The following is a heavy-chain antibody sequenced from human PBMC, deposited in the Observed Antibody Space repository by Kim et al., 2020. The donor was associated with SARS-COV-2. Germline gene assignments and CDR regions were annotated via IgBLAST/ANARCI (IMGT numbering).Heavy chain of an antibody. V-gene: IGHV4-38-2*02. CDR2: FYHGGSP. Sequence: SETLSLTCTVSGYSISAGSYWGWLRQPPGKAPEWIGNFYHGGSPYSNPSLKGRVTISEDTSKNQFSLKLTSVTAADTAVYYCARAREMAFGPWGQGILVLVSS. CDR3: ARAREMAFGP. CDR1: GYSISAGSY. J-gene: IGHJ5*02. D-gene: IGHD2-8*01.